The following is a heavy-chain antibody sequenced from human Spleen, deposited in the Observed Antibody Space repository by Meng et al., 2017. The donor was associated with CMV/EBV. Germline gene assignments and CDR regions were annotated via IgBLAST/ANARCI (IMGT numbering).Heavy chain of an antibody. V-gene: IGHV4-4*02. Sequence: SETLSLTCAVSGGSISSSNWWSWVRQPPGKGLEWIGEIYHSGSTNYNPSLKSRVTISVDKSKNQFSLKLSSVTAADTAVYYCARAVVVPAANYYYYGMDVWGQGTTVTVSS. CDR3: ARAVVVPAANYYYYGMDV. D-gene: IGHD2-2*01. CDR2: IYHSGST. CDR1: GGSISSSNW. J-gene: IGHJ6*02.